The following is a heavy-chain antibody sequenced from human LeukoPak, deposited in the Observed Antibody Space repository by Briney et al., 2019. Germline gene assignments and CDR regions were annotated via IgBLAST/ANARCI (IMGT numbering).Heavy chain of an antibody. CDR3: ARGPRTETIYNWFDP. Sequence: GGSLRLSCVGSGFTFGTYYMYWLRQAPGKGLEWVASIKEDGSEQSYVDSVKGRFTVSRDNAKNSLTLQMNSLRVEDTAVYYCARGPRTETIYNWFDPWGQGTLVTVSS. CDR1: GFTFGTYY. V-gene: IGHV3-7*01. D-gene: IGHD1-1*01. CDR2: IKEDGSEQ. J-gene: IGHJ5*02.